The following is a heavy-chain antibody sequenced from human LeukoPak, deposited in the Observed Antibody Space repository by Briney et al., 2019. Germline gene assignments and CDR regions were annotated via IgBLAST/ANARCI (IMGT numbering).Heavy chain of an antibody. D-gene: IGHD1-26*01. CDR3: ASSGSYFPHQDYYFDY. J-gene: IGHJ4*02. Sequence: GASLQISCKGSGYGFTSYWICWVRQLPGKGLEWMGIIYPGDSDTRYSPSFQGQVTISADKSISTAYLQWSSLKASDTAMYYCASSGSYFPHQDYYFDYWGQGTLVTVSS. V-gene: IGHV5-51*01. CDR2: IYPGDSDT. CDR1: GYGFTSYW.